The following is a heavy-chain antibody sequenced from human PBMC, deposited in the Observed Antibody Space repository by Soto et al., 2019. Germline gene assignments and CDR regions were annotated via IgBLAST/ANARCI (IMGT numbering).Heavy chain of an antibody. D-gene: IGHD2-15*01. CDR1: EFIFKNYA. CDR2: ITGSGDNT. CDR3: AKGSGSSHYSGLDY. V-gene: IGHV3-23*01. Sequence: VQLLESGGGLVQPGGSLRLSCAASEFIFKNYAMTWVRQAPGKGLEWVSVITGSGDNTYYTDSVKGRFTISRDNSKNTLDLQMNSLRAEDTAVYYCAKGSGSSHYSGLDYWGQGSLVTVSS. J-gene: IGHJ4*02.